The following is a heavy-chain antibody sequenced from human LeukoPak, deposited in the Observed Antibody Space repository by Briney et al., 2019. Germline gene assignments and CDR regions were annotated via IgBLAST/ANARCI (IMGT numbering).Heavy chain of an antibody. CDR2: INPRDGIT. V-gene: IGHV1-46*01. Sequence: ASVRVSCKPSGYTFTGFYIHWVRQAPGQGLECMGIINPRDGITTYAQKFQGRVTMTRDTSTSTVYMELSSLRSDDTAVYYCARDQLGSFEYWGQGTLVTVSS. CDR3: ARDQLGSFEY. CDR1: GYTFTGFY. J-gene: IGHJ4*02. D-gene: IGHD1-1*01.